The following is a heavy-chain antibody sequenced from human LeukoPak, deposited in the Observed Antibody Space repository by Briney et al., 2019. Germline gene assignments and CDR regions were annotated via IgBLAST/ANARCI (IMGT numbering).Heavy chain of an antibody. Sequence: GESLKISCKGSGYSFTSYWIGCVRQMPGKGLEWMGISYPGDSDTRYSPSLQGQVTISADKSIRPAYLQWSSLKASDTAMYYCARHGYGDYADAFDIWGQGTMVTVSS. CDR2: SYPGDSDT. D-gene: IGHD4-17*01. CDR3: ARHGYGDYADAFDI. V-gene: IGHV5-51*01. J-gene: IGHJ3*02. CDR1: GYSFTSYW.